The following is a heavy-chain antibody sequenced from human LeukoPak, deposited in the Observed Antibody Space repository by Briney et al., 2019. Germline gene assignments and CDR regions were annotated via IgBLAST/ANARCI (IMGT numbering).Heavy chain of an antibody. CDR1: GDSITSDY. D-gene: IGHD5-12*01. J-gene: IGHJ3*02. CDR2: INSGGIS. V-gene: IGHV4-4*07. Sequence: SETLSLTRSVSGDSITSDYWSWTRQPAGKGLEWIGCINSGGISNYNASLKSRVTMSLDTSKNQFSLSLTSVTAADTAIYYCAREGVATARALDIWGQGTMVTVSS. CDR3: AREGVATARALDI.